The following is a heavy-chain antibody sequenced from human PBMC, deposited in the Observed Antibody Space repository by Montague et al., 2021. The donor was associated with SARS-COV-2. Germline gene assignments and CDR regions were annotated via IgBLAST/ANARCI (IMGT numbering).Heavy chain of an antibody. D-gene: IGHD3-22*01. CDR2: IYWDDDK. Sequence: PALVKPTQTLTLTCTFSGFSLSTSGVGVGWIRQPPGKALEWLALIYWDDDKRYSPSLKSRLTTTKDTSKNQVVLTMTNMDPVDTATYYCAHDRVTMIVVAKADAFDIWGQGTMVTVSS. V-gene: IGHV2-5*02. J-gene: IGHJ3*02. CDR3: AHDRVTMIVVAKADAFDI. CDR1: GFSLSTSGVG.